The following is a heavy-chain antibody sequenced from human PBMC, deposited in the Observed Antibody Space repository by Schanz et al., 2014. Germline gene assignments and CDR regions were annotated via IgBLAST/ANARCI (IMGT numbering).Heavy chain of an antibody. CDR1: GGSFSGYY. J-gene: IGHJ4*02. Sequence: QVQLQQWGAGLLKPSETLSLTCAVYGGSFSGYYWSWIRQPPGKGLEWIGEINHSGSTNYNPSLKSGVTISVDTSKTHFSRKVRSVTAADTAVYYCARARGSNRGPRKYYFDYWGQGTLVTVSS. CDR3: ARARGSNRGPRKYYFDY. V-gene: IGHV4-34*01. CDR2: INHSGST.